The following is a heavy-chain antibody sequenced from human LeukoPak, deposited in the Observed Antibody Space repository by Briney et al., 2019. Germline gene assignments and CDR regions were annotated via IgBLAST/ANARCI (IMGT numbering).Heavy chain of an antibody. CDR3: AREGRMDV. Sequence: PGGSLRLSCAVSGFTVSSNYMSWVRQAPGKGLEWVSVIYSGGSTYYADSVKGRFTISRDNAKNSLYLQMNSLRAEDTAVYYCAREGRMDVWGKGTTVTISS. V-gene: IGHV3-66*01. CDR1: GFTVSSNY. CDR2: IYSGGST. J-gene: IGHJ6*04.